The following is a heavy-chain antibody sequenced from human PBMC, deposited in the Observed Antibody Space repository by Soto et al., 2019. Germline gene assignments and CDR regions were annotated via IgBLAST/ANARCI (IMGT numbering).Heavy chain of an antibody. CDR1: GGSISSGDYY. Sequence: SETLSLTCTVSGGSISSGDYYWSWIRQPPGKGLEWIGYIYYSGSTYYNPSLKSRVTISVDTSKNQFSLKLSSVTAADTAVYYCARDSGYDTPFVYWGQGTLVTVSS. J-gene: IGHJ4*02. CDR2: IYYSGST. D-gene: IGHD3-22*01. V-gene: IGHV4-30-4*02. CDR3: ARDSGYDTPFVY.